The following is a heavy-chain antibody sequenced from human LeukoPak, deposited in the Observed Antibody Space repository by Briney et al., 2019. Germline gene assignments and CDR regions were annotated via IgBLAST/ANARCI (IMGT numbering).Heavy chain of an antibody. D-gene: IGHD3-10*01. V-gene: IGHV3-7*01. CDR2: IKQDGSEK. Sequence: GGSLRLSCAASRFTFSSYTMSWVRQAPGKGLEWVANIKQDGSEKYYVDSVKGRFTISRDNAKNSLYLQMNSLRAEDTAVYYCARAPAETYYYGSGSYYYYYYMDVWGKGTTVTISS. J-gene: IGHJ6*03. CDR1: RFTFSSYT. CDR3: ARAPAETYYYGSGSYYYYYYMDV.